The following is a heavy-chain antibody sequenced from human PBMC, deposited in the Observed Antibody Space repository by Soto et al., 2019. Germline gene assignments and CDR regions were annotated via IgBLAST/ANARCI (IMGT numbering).Heavy chain of an antibody. CDR1: GFSFSGYT. D-gene: IGHD3-9*01. CDR2: INGGGGTT. Sequence: EVQLLESGGHLIQPGASLRLSCAASGFSFSGYTMNWVRQAQGKGLEWISGINGGGGTTYYADSVKARFTISRDDSKNILYLQMNSPRAEDTAIYYCAKDRHPDGIWTFDYWGRGSLVTVSS. V-gene: IGHV3-23*01. J-gene: IGHJ4*02. CDR3: AKDRHPDGIWTFDY.